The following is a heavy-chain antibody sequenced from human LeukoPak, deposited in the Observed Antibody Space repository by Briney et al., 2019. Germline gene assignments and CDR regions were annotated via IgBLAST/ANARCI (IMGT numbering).Heavy chain of an antibody. CDR3: ATYTHWVAGDV. Sequence: GGSLRLSCAASGFTFSSYTMAWVRQAPGKGLERVSSIDTTSTYTYYADSVKGRFTISRDNAKNSLYLQMSSLRAEDTAVYYCATYTHWVAGDVWGQGTTVTVSS. V-gene: IGHV3-21*01. D-gene: IGHD3-16*01. CDR1: GFTFSSYT. CDR2: IDTTSTYT. J-gene: IGHJ6*02.